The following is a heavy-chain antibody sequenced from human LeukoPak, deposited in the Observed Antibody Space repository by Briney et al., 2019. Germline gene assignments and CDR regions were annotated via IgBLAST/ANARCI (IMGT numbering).Heavy chain of an antibody. J-gene: IGHJ3*02. CDR3: AVDCSSPSCYGQSAFDI. V-gene: IGHV3-23*01. D-gene: IGHD2-2*01. Sequence: PGGSLRLSCEGSGFTFNLYAMMWVRQAPGKGLEWVSAVGGSGGVTQYADSVKGRFTISRGNSRNTLFLQMNSLRAEDTAVYYCAVDCSSPSCYGQSAFDIWGQGTMVTVSS. CDR1: GFTFNLYA. CDR2: VGGSGGVT.